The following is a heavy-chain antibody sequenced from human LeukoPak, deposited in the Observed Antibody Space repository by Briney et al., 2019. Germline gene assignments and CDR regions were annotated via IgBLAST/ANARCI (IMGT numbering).Heavy chain of an antibody. CDR2: ITGSGGST. CDR3: ANHNGYFLDC. D-gene: IGHD6-13*01. CDR1: GXTFSSYA. J-gene: IGHJ4*02. V-gene: IGHV3-23*01. Sequence: PGGSLRLSCAASGXTFSSYAVSWVRQAPGKGLEWVSVITGSGGSTYYADSVKGRFTVSRDNSKNTLYLQMNSLRVEDTAIYYCANHNGYFLDCWGQGTLVTVSS.